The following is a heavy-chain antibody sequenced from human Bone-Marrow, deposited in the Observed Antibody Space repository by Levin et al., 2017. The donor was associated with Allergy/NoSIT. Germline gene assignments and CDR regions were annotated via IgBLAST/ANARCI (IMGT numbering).Heavy chain of an antibody. CDR3: ARGPYCGGDCFAY. CDR1: GFIFSDYY. J-gene: IGHJ4*02. Sequence: GESLKISCAASGFIFSDYYMSWIRQTPGKGLEWVSYIGSGSTAIYYADSVKGRFTISRDNTQNSLYLQMNTLKAEDTAVYYCARGPYCGGDCFAYWGQGTLVTVSS. CDR2: IGSGSTAI. D-gene: IGHD2-21*01. V-gene: IGHV3-11*01.